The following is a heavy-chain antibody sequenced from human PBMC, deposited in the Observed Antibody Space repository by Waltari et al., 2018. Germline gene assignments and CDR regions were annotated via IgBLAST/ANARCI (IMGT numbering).Heavy chain of an antibody. CDR1: GYTFTGYY. V-gene: IGHV1-2*02. CDR3: ARELLVVTSPYYGLDV. CDR2: GNPNSGDT. D-gene: IGHD2-15*01. J-gene: IGHJ6*02. Sequence: QVHLMQSGAEVKKPGASVKVSCKTSGYTFTGYYMHWVRQAPGQGLGWMGWGNPNSGDTNYAQKVQGRVTMTRDTSISTAYMELSRLRSDDAAVYFCARELLVVTSPYYGLDVWGQGTTVTVSS.